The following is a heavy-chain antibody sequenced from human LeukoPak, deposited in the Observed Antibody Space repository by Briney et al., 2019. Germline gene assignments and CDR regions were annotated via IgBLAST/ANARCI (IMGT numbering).Heavy chain of an antibody. CDR1: GFTFSNAW. J-gene: IGHJ5*02. CDR2: ISGSGSGGST. V-gene: IGHV3-23*01. Sequence: GGSLRLSCAASGFTFSNAWMSWVRQAPGKGLEWVSAISGSGSGGSTYHADSVKGRFTISRDNSKNTLYLQMNSLRAEDTALYYCAKDFPSGWSTWGQGTLVTVSS. D-gene: IGHD6-19*01. CDR3: AKDFPSGWST.